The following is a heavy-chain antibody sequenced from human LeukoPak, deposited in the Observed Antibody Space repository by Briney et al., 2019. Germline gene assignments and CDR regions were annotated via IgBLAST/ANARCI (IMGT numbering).Heavy chain of an antibody. D-gene: IGHD4-17*01. CDR2: ICSDGSCT. CDR3: AREPYGVSAVDY. V-gene: IGHV3-74*01. J-gene: IGHJ4*01. Sequence: GGSQRRTCSAPVLSFWNYLMSRVRQAPGKGLEWVSRICSDGSCTSYADSVKGRFTMSRDNARNTLYLQVNSLRGEDTGVYYCAREPYGVSAVDYWG. CDR1: VLSFWNYL.